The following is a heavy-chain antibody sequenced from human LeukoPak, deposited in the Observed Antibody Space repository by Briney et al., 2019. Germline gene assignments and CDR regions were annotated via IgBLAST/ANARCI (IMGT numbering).Heavy chain of an antibody. Sequence: GGSLRLSCAVSGFTFSGFWTSWSRQAPGKGLEWVASINSDGSEGYYADVVKGRFTISRDNAKNSLYLQINSLRAEDTAVYYCARLLSGWYLADYWGQGTLVTVSS. CDR1: GFTFSGFW. CDR3: ARLLSGWYLADY. CDR2: INSDGSEG. V-gene: IGHV3-7*03. D-gene: IGHD6-19*01. J-gene: IGHJ4*02.